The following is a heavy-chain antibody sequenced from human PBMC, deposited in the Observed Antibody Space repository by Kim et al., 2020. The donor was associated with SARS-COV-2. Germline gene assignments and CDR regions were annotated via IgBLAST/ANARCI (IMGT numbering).Heavy chain of an antibody. CDR1: GGSFSGYY. V-gene: IGHV4-34*01. Sequence: SETLSLTCAVYGGSFSGYYWSWIRQPPGKGLEWIGEINHSGSTNYNPSLKSRVTISVDTSKNQSSLKLSSVTAADTAVYYCARGGAGRMVGYYYYGLDVWGQGTTVTVSS. J-gene: IGHJ6*02. CDR2: INHSGST. D-gene: IGHD6-19*01. CDR3: ARGGAGRMVGYYYYGLDV.